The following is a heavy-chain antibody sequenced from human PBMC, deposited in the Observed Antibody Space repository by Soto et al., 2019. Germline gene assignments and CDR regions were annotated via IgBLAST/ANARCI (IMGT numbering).Heavy chain of an antibody. CDR1: GGTFSTYT. J-gene: IGHJ3*01. CDR2: IIPMLTVT. Sequence: QVQLVQSGAEVKKPGSSVKVSCKAAGGTFSTYTLIWVRQAPGQGLEWMGRIIPMLTVTNSAQKFQGRVTLTADKSTNTAFMELTSLRSDDTAVYYCSIGSWSAETFDVWGQGTMVTVSS. CDR3: SIGSWSAETFDV. V-gene: IGHV1-69*02. D-gene: IGHD2-2*01.